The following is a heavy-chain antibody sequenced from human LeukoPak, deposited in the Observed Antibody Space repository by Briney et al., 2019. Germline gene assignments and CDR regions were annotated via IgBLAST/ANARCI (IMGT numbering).Heavy chain of an antibody. J-gene: IGHJ3*02. CDR2: ISWNSGTT. D-gene: IGHD6-19*01. V-gene: IGHV3-9*01. CDR1: GFTFEDYA. Sequence: VRSPRLSSAASGFTFEDYAMHWVRQGPGEGLGWGSGISWNSGTTGYAAPLKGRLTISRDNAKKSLYLQMNSLIPEDTALYYCGKDADLSYSSGWWLDDAFGIWGQGTMVTGSS. CDR3: GKDADLSYSSGWWLDDAFGI.